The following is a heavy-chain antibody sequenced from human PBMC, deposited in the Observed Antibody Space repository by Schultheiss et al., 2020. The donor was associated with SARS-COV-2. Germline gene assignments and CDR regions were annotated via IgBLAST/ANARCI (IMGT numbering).Heavy chain of an antibody. V-gene: IGHV5-51*01. D-gene: IGHD5-18*01. CDR3: ATTRGYSYGKDAFDI. J-gene: IGHJ3*02. CDR1: GYSFTNYW. Sequence: GESLKISCKGSGYSFTNYWIGWVRQMPGKGLEWMGIIYPADSDTRYSPSFQGQVTISADRSISTAYLQWSSLKASDTAMYYCATTRGYSYGKDAFDIWGQGTTVTVSS. CDR2: IYPADSDT.